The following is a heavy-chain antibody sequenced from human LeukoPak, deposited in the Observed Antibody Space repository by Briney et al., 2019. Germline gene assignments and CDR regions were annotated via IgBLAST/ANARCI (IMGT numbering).Heavy chain of an antibody. CDR2: ISWNSGSI. J-gene: IGHJ4*02. CDR1: GFTFDGYA. V-gene: IGHV3-9*01. Sequence: GGSLRLSCAASGFTFDGYAMHWVRQAPGKGLEWVSGISWNSGSIGYADSVKGRFTISRDNAKNSLYLQMNSLRAEDTALYYCAIIGYYFDYWGQGTLVTVSS. CDR3: AIIGYYFDY. D-gene: IGHD3-10*01.